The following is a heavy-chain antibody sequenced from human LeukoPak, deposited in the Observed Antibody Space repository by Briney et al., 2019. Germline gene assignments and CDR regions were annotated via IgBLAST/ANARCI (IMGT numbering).Heavy chain of an antibody. CDR2: IRYDGSNK. V-gene: IGHV3-30*02. CDR1: GFTFSSYG. CDR3: AKGGNYGYVFYY. J-gene: IGHJ4*02. D-gene: IGHD5-18*01. Sequence: PGGSLRLSCAVSGFTFSSYGMHWVRQAPGKGLEWVAFIRYDGSNKYYADSVKGRFTISRDNSKNTLYLQMNSLRAEDTAVYYCAKGGNYGYVFYYWGQGTLVTVSS.